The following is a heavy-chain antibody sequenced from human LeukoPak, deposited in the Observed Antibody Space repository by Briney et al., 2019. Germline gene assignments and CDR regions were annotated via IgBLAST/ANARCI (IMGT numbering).Heavy chain of an antibody. CDR3: ARDQGGSGPSDYYHYGMDV. J-gene: IGHJ6*02. D-gene: IGHD3-10*01. V-gene: IGHV4-4*07. CDR2: IYTSGST. CDR1: GGSISSYY. Sequence: PSETLSLTCTVSGGSISSYYWSWIRQPAGKGLEWIGRIYTSGSTNYNPSLKSRVTMSVDTSKNQFSLKLSSVTAADTAVYYCARDQGGSGPSDYYHYGMDVWGQGTTVTVSS.